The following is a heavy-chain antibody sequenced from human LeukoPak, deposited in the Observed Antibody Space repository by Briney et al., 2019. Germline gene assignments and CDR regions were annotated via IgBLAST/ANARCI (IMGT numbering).Heavy chain of an antibody. J-gene: IGHJ4*02. CDR2: IFQSVST. V-gene: IGHV4-38-2*02. Sequence: NPSETLSLTCTVSGYSISGGYYWGWIRQPPGKGLEWIGTIFQSVSTYYNPSLKSRVTTSVDTSKNQFSLKLSSVTAADAAVYYCARNNSNSFDFWSQGTLVTVSS. CDR3: ARNNSNSFDF. CDR1: GYSISGGYY. D-gene: IGHD2/OR15-2a*01.